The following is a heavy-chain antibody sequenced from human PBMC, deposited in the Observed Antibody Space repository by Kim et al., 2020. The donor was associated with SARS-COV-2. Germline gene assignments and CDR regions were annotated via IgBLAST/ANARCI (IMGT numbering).Heavy chain of an antibody. CDR3: ARHEGYGSGSYYYYYYGMDV. V-gene: IGHV4-59*08. D-gene: IGHD3-10*01. CDR2: IYYSGST. J-gene: IGHJ6*02. Sequence: SETLSLTCTVSGGSISSYYWSWIRQPPGKGLEWIRYIYYSGSTNYNPSLKSRVTISVDTSKNQFSLKLSSVTAADTAVYYCARHEGYGSGSYYYYYYGMDVWGQGTTVTVSS. CDR1: GGSISSYY.